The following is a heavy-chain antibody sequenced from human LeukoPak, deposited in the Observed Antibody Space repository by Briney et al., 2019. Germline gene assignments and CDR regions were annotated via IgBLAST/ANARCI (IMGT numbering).Heavy chain of an antibody. CDR2: IDPSDSYT. Sequence: GESLKISCKGSRYSFTSYWIGWVRQMPGEGLEWMGRIDPSDSYTNYCPSFQGHVTISADRSITTAYLQWSSLKASDTAMYYCARTYGSGIGNTFDIWGQGTMVTVSS. D-gene: IGHD3-10*01. V-gene: IGHV5-10-1*01. CDR3: ARTYGSGIGNTFDI. J-gene: IGHJ3*02. CDR1: RYSFTSYW.